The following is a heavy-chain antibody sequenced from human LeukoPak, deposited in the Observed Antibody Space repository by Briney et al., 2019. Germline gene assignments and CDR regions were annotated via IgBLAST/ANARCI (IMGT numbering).Heavy chain of an antibody. D-gene: IGHD2-8*01. V-gene: IGHV3-23*01. CDR1: GFTFSSYA. CDR3: AKGRGHCINGVCHNYYYMDV. Sequence: GGSLRLSCAASGFTFSSYAMSWVRQAPGKGLEWVSSISGSGGRTDYADSVKGRFTISRDDSKNTLYLQMNSLRADDTAVYYCAKGRGHCINGVCHNYYYMDVWGKGTTVTVS. CDR2: ISGSGGRT. J-gene: IGHJ6*03.